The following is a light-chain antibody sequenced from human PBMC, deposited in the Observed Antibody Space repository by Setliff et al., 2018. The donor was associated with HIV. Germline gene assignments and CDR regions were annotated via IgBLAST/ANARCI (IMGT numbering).Light chain of an antibody. CDR2: GVT. CDR3: SSYTSSDTPYV. CDR1: SSDVGDYNY. V-gene: IGLV2-14*01. Sequence: QPALTQPASVSGSPGQSITISCTGASSDVGDYNYFSWYQQHPGKAPKLMIYGVTNRPSGISNRFSGSKSGDTASPTISGLQAEDEADYYCSSYTSSDTPYVFGTGTKVTVL. J-gene: IGLJ1*01.